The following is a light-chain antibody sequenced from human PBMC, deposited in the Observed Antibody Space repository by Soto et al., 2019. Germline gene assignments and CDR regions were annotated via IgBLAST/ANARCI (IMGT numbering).Light chain of an antibody. CDR3: SSFATSGTLV. CDR1: SSDVGGYNY. Sequence: QSALTQPASVSGSPGQSITISCTGTSSDVGGYNYVSWYQQYPGKAPKLMMYEVSYRPSGVSNRFSGSKSGITASLTISGLQAEYESDYYSSSFATSGTLVFGTGTKVTVL. V-gene: IGLV2-14*01. J-gene: IGLJ1*01. CDR2: EVS.